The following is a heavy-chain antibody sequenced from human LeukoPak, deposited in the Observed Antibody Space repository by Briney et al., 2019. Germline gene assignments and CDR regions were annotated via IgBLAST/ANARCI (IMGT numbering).Heavy chain of an antibody. D-gene: IGHD3-22*01. CDR3: ARHRRGYDSSGYYLGYFDY. CDR1: GYSFTSYW. J-gene: IGHJ4*02. V-gene: IGHV5-51*01. Sequence: GESLKISCKVSGYSFTSYWIGWVRQMVGKGLEWMGIIYPGDSDTSYSPSFQGQVTISADKSISTAYLQWSSLKASDTAMYYCARHRRGYDSSGYYLGYFDYWGQGTLVTVSS. CDR2: IYPGDSDT.